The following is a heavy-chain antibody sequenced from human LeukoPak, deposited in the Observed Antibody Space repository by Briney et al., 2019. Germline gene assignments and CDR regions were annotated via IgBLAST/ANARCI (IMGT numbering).Heavy chain of an antibody. J-gene: IGHJ1*01. CDR1: GYSFSSYW. CDR3: ARLHGGNSKVVFQH. V-gene: IGHV5-51*01. D-gene: IGHD4-23*01. CDR2: IYPGDSNT. Sequence: GEALHISCKGSGYSFSSYWIGWVRPMPRESLELMGIIYPGDSNTRNSPSFQGHVTISADKSISTAYLQWSSLKASDTAMYYCARLHGGNSKVVFQHWGQGTLVTVSS.